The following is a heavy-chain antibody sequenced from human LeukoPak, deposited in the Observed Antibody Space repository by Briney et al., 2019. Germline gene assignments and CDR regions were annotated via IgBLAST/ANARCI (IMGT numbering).Heavy chain of an antibody. D-gene: IGHD3-3*01. CDR1: GFTLSSYG. V-gene: IGHV3-30*02. J-gene: IGHJ4*02. CDR3: ARDYSYYDFWSGYPNFDY. CDR2: IRYDGSNK. Sequence: GGSLRLSCAASGFTLSSYGMHWVRQAPGKGLEWVAFIRYDGSNKYYADSVKGRFTISRDNSKNTLYLQMNSLRAEDTAVYYCARDYSYYDFWSGYPNFDYWGQGTLVTVSS.